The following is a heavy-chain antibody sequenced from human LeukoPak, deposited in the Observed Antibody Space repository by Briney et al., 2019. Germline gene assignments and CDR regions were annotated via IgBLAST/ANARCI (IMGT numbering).Heavy chain of an antibody. CDR2: IYFSGGT. D-gene: IGHD6-13*01. J-gene: IGHJ5*02. CDR1: GDSISSSNCY. V-gene: IGHV4-39*07. CDR3: ARRSSSWFSLRFDP. Sequence: SETLSLTCTVSGDSISSSNCYWGWIRQPPGKGLEWIGSIYFSGGTYYNPSLKSRVTISVDTSKNQFSLKLSSVTAADTAVYYCARRSSSWFSLRFDPWGQGTLVTVSS.